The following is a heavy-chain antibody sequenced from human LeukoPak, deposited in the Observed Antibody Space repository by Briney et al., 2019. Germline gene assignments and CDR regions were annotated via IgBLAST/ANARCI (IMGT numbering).Heavy chain of an antibody. CDR2: VFHGGST. Sequence: PSGTLSLTCAVSGGSISSSTWWTWVRLPPGKGLEWIGEVFHGGSTNFNPSLKSRLTMSVDESKHEFSLKLTSVTAADTAIYYCASGGLVSRYLDHWGQGTLVTVSS. V-gene: IGHV4-4*02. CDR3: ASGGLVSRYLDH. D-gene: IGHD3-9*01. J-gene: IGHJ4*02. CDR1: GGSISSSTW.